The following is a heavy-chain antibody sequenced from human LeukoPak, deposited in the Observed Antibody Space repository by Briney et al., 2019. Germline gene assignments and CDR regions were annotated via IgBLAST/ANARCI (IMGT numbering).Heavy chain of an antibody. Sequence: ASVKVSCKASGYTFTGYYIHWVRQAPGQGLEWMGWINPNSGGTNYAQKFQGWVTMTRDTSISTAYMELSRLRSDDTAVYYCARGVLRGAATTYYFDYWGQGILVTVSS. CDR1: GYTFTGYY. J-gene: IGHJ4*02. V-gene: IGHV1-2*04. CDR2: INPNSGGT. CDR3: ARGVLRGAATTYYFDY. D-gene: IGHD6-25*01.